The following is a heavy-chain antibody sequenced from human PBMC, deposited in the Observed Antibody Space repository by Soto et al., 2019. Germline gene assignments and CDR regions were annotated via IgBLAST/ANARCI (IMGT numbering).Heavy chain of an antibody. CDR3: TREDGGSSFDY. CDR2: VSAHEADT. Sequence: GGSLRLPCADSGFLFSGYAMNWVRQAPGKGLEWVSYVSAHEADTYYAGSVEGRFTVSRDSSKNTLYLQMNSLRAEDTAIYYCTREDGGSSFDYWGPGALVTVSS. V-gene: IGHV3-23*01. J-gene: IGHJ4*02. CDR1: GFLFSGYA. D-gene: IGHD2-15*01.